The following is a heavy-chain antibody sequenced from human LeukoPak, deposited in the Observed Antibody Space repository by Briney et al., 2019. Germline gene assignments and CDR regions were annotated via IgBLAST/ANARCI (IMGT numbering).Heavy chain of an antibody. CDR3: AMEGYCSSTSCYAGWFDP. J-gene: IGHJ5*02. D-gene: IGHD2-2*01. CDR2: INPNSGGT. Sequence: GASVKVPCKASGYTFTGYYMHWVRQAPGQGLEWMGWINPNSGGTNYAQKFQGRVTMTRDTSISTAYMELSRLRSDDTAVYYCAMEGYCSSTSCYAGWFDPWGQGTLVTVSS. V-gene: IGHV1-2*02. CDR1: GYTFTGYY.